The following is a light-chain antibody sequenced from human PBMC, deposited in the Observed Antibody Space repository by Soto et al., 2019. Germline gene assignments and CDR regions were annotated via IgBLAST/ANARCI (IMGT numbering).Light chain of an antibody. CDR3: QQYYTHVLT. J-gene: IGKJ4*01. CDR2: GAS. CDR1: QSVSSSY. Sequence: EVRLTKSLGALSLTQGERATLSCGASQSVSSSYLAWYQQKPGQAPRLLMYGASSRATGIPDRYSGSGSGTDFSLTISSLQAEDVAVYYCQQYYTHVLTFGGGTKVDIK. V-gene: IGKV3-20*01.